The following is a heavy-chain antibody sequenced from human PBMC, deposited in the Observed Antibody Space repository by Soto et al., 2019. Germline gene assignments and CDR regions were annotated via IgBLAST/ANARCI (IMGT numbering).Heavy chain of an antibody. V-gene: IGHV3-23*01. D-gene: IGHD2-21*02. CDR2: ISGSGGST. CDR1: GFTFSSYA. Sequence: GGSLRLSCAASGFTFSSYAMSWVRQAPGKGLEWVSAISGSGGSTYHADSVKGRFTISRDNSQNTLYLQMNRLRAEDTAVYYCAKRLNTYYFDYWGPGTLVTVSS. J-gene: IGHJ4*02. CDR3: AKRLNTYYFDY.